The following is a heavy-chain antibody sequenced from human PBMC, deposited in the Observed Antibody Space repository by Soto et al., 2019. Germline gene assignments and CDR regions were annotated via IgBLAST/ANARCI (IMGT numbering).Heavy chain of an antibody. J-gene: IGHJ5*02. D-gene: IGHD1-1*01. Sequence: KPGGSLRLSCAASGFTLSSYSMNWVRQAPGKGLEWVSSISPTSNYIYYADSLKGRFTISRDNAKNSLYLQMNSLRAEDTAVYYCARDSTTGATKGRPWDPWGQGTLVTVSS. CDR1: GFTLSSYS. V-gene: IGHV3-21*01. CDR3: ARDSTTGATKGRPWDP. CDR2: ISPTSNYI.